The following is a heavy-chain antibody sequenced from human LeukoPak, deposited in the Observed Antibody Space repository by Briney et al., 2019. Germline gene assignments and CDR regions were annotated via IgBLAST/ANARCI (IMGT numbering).Heavy chain of an antibody. CDR3: ARMGSAPFFGDRGGRGHYGMDV. J-gene: IGHJ6*02. D-gene: IGHD3-10*01. Sequence: PGGSLRLSCAASGFTFSSYAMHWVRQAPGKGLEWVAVISYDGNNKFYADSVKGRFTISRDNSKNTLYLQMNSLRAEDTAVYYCARMGSAPFFGDRGGRGHYGMDVWGQGTTVTVSS. V-gene: IGHV3-30*14. CDR2: ISYDGNNK. CDR1: GFTFSSYA.